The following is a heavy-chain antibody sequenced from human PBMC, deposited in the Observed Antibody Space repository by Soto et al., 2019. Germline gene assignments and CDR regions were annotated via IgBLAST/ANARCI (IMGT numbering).Heavy chain of an antibody. CDR1: GFTFSDYY. Sequence: QVQLVESGGGLVKPGGSLRLSCAASGFTFSDYYMTWIRQAPGKGLEWVSYISSSTTYTNYADSVKGRFTISRDNDKNSLYLQMNSLRAEATAVYYCARDPGYSYHDYRGQGTLVTISS. D-gene: IGHD5-18*01. CDR2: ISSSTTYT. J-gene: IGHJ4*02. V-gene: IGHV3-11*05. CDR3: ARDPGYSYHDY.